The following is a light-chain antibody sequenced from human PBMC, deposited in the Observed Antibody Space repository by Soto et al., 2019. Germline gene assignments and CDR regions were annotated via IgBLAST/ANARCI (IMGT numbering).Light chain of an antibody. CDR2: GAS. CDR1: QSVSSSH. V-gene: IGKV3D-20*02. J-gene: IGKJ5*01. CDR3: QQRSNWPIT. Sequence: PGERATLSCRASQSVSSSHLAWYQHKXGXXXRXLXSGASTGATGIPARFSGSGYGTDFTLTISSLEPEDFALYYCQQRSNWPITFGQGKRLEIK.